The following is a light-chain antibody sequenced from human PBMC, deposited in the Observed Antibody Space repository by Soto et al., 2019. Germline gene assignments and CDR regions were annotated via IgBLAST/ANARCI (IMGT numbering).Light chain of an antibody. J-gene: IGLJ1*01. V-gene: IGLV2-14*03. Sequence: QSVLTQPASVSGSPGQSITISCTGTSSDVGDYNYVSWYQQHPGKAPKLMIYEVSNRPSGVSNRFSGSKSGNTASLTISGLQAEDEADYYCSSYTISTTYVFGTGTKLTVL. CDR1: SSDVGDYNY. CDR3: SSYTISTTYV. CDR2: EVS.